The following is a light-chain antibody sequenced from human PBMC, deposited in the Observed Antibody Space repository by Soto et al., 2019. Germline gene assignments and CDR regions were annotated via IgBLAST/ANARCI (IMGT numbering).Light chain of an antibody. V-gene: IGLV2-8*01. CDR3: SSYAGSNNVV. CDR2: EVS. Sequence: QSVLTQPPSASGSPGQSVTISCTGTSSDVGGYNYVSWYQHHPGKAPKLMIYEVSKRPSGVPDRFSGSKSDNTASLTVSGLQAEDEAEYYCSSYAGSNNVVFGGGTKLTVL. CDR1: SSDVGGYNY. J-gene: IGLJ2*01.